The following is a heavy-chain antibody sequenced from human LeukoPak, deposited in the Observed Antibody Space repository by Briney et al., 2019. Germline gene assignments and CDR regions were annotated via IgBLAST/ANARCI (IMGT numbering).Heavy chain of an antibody. CDR1: GGSVSSSGFY. J-gene: IGHJ5*02. CDR3: ARRTGSHLPNWFDP. CDR2: IYYSGGT. D-gene: IGHD3-10*01. Sequence: SETLSLTCTVSGGSVSSSGFYWAWIRQPPGKGLEWIGTIYYSGGTYYNSPLKSRLTISIDTSNNQFSLNLNSVTAADTAVYYCARRTGSHLPNWFDPWGQGTLVTVSS. V-gene: IGHV4-39*01.